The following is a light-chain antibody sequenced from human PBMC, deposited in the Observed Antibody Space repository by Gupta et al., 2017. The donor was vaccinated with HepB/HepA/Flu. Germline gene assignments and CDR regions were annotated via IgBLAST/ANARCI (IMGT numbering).Light chain of an antibody. V-gene: IGKV3-11*01. CDR3: QQRNNWPRT. Sequence: EIVLTQSPSTLSLSPGDRATLSCRASHSIISFLAWYQQKPGPAPRLLIYDASKRATDIPGRFTGSGSGTDFTLTISSLEPEDSAIYYCQQRNNWPRTFGGGTKVEIK. J-gene: IGKJ4*01. CDR2: DAS. CDR1: HSIISF.